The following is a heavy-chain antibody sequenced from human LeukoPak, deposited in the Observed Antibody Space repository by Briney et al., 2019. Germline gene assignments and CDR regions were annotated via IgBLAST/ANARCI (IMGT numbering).Heavy chain of an antibody. CDR1: GGSISSYY. CDR3: ARHSEYCSGGSCSVFDP. V-gene: IGHV4-59*08. CDR2: IYYSGST. J-gene: IGHJ5*02. D-gene: IGHD2-15*01. Sequence: SETLSLTCTVSGGSISSYYWSWIRQPPGKGLEWIGYIYYSGSTNYNPSLKSRVTISVDTSKNQFSLKLSSVTAADTAVYYCARHSEYCSGGSCSVFDPWGQGTLVTVSS.